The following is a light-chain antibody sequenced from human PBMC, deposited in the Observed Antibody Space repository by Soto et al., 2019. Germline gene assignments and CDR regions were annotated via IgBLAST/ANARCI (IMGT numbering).Light chain of an antibody. CDR2: KLS. V-gene: IGKV2-30*01. J-gene: IGKJ1*01. Sequence: GQPAPISCRSSQSLVYSDGNTYLNWFQQRPGQSPRRLIYKLSERDSGVPDRFSGSGSGTDFTLKISKVEAEDVATYYCQHYNSYPWTFGQGTKVDIK. CDR3: QHYNSYPWT. CDR1: QSLVYSDGNTY.